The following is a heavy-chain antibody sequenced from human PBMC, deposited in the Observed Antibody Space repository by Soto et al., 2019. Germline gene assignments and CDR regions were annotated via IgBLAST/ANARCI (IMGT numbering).Heavy chain of an antibody. V-gene: IGHV3-48*01. CDR1: GFTFSSYS. CDR3: AKSGFRY. J-gene: IGHJ4*02. CDR2: ISSKSKTI. D-gene: IGHD1-26*01. Sequence: GGSLRLSCAASGFTFSSYSMNWVRQAPGKGLEWLSYISSKSKTIFYADSVKGRFTISRDNAMDTLYLQMRSLRAEDTAVYYCAKSGFRYWGQGTLVTVSS.